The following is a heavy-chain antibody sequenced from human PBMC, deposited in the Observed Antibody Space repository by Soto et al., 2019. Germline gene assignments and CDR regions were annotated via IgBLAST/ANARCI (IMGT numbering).Heavy chain of an antibody. D-gene: IGHD2-15*01. J-gene: IGHJ6*03. CDR1: GLTFSRYW. V-gene: IGHV3-74*01. Sequence: EVQLVESGGGLVQPGGSLRLSCAASGLTFSRYWMHWVPQVPGKGLVWVSRVNRDGSFTTYADSVKGRFTISRDNAKNTLYLQMNSLRPQDTALYYCVIETPSVDQYYFYMDVWGKGTTVTVSS. CDR3: VIETPSVDQYYFYMDV. CDR2: VNRDGSFT.